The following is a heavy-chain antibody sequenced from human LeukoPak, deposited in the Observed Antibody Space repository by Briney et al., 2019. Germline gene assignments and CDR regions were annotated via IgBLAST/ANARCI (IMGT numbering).Heavy chain of an antibody. CDR1: GGSISSSSYY. V-gene: IGHV4-39*07. Sequence: SETLSLTCTVSGGSISSSSYYWGWIRQPPGKGLERIGSIYYSGTTYYNPSLKSRVTISVDTSKNQFSLNLSSVTAADTAVYYCARDQGKWLAAFDIWGQGTMVTVSS. CDR2: IYYSGTT. D-gene: IGHD3-22*01. J-gene: IGHJ3*02. CDR3: ARDQGKWLAAFDI.